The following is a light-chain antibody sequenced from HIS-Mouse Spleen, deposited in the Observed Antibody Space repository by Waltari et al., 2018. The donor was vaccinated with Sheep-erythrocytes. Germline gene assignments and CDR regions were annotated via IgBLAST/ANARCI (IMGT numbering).Light chain of an antibody. CDR2: EDS. J-gene: IGLJ2*01. CDR1: ALPKNS. CDR3: YSTDSSGNHRV. V-gene: IGLV3-10*01. Sequence: SYELTPPPSVSVSPGQTARITCSGDALPKNSAYWYQQKSGQAPVLVIYEDSKRPSGIPERFSGSSSGTMATLTISGAQVEDEADYYFYSTDSSGNHRVFGGGTKLTVL.